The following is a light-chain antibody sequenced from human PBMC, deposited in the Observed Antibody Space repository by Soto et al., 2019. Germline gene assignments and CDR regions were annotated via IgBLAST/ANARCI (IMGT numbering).Light chain of an antibody. CDR2: DAS. CDR1: QSISSW. J-gene: IGKJ4*01. V-gene: IGKV1-5*01. Sequence: DIQMTQSPSTLSASVGDRVTITCRASQSISSWLAWYQQKLGRAPRLLIYDASSLESGVPSRFSGSGSGTEFTLTISSLQPDDFATYYCQQYNTYSSLTFGGGTKVDIK. CDR3: QQYNTYSSLT.